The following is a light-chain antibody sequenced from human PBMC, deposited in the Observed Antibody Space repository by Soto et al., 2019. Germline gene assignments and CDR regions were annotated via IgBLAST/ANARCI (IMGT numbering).Light chain of an antibody. J-gene: IGKJ1*01. CDR3: DQYGSSPWT. CDR1: QSVSSSY. Sequence: EMVLTQSPGTLSLSPGERATLSCRASQSVSSSYLAWYQHKPGRAPSLLIYSASTRATGIPDRFSGSGSRTDFTLPISRLAPEDFAVYYCDQYGSSPWTFGPGTNVDI. CDR2: SAS. V-gene: IGKV3-20*01.